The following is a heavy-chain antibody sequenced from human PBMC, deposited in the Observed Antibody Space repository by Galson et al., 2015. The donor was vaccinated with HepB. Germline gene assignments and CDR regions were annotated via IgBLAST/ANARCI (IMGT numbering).Heavy chain of an antibody. CDR3: GRDHSGSYSPDL. J-gene: IGHJ5*02. D-gene: IGHD1-26*01. V-gene: IGHV1-18*04. CDR1: GYTFTNYG. Sequence: QSGAEVKKPGASVKVSCKASGYTFTNYGISWVRQAPGQGLEWMGWISVYNGHTNYAQRLQGRVTMTTDTSTSTAYMELRSLRSDDTAVYYCGRDHSGSYSPDLWGQGTQVTVSS. CDR2: ISVYNGHT.